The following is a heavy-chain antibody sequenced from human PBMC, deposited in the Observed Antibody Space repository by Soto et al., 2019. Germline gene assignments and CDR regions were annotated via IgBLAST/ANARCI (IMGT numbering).Heavy chain of an antibody. V-gene: IGHV3-30*18. D-gene: IGHD2-21*01. CDR1: GFTFSNFG. Sequence: QVQLVESGGGVVQPGRSLRLSCAASGFTFSNFGMHWVRQAPGKGLEWVALISYDGNNKYYADSLKGRFTISRDNSKNTLYLQMNSLRAEDTAVYYCAKSKASEMGYWGQGTLVTVSS. J-gene: IGHJ4*02. CDR2: ISYDGNNK. CDR3: AKSKASEMGY.